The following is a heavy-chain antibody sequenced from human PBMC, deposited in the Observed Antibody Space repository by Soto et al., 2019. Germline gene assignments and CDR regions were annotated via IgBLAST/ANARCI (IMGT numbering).Heavy chain of an antibody. Sequence: GSLRLXXXXSGFTXSXXVMSWVRQAPXKGXXXXADIXDSGYTSKEADSVKGRFTISRDNSKSTLYLQMNSLRAEDTAIYYCAQNGQWLATPPVAWGQGSLVTVSS. CDR2: IXDSGYTS. CDR1: GFTXSXXV. J-gene: IGHJ4*02. V-gene: IGHV3-23*01. D-gene: IGHD6-19*01. CDR3: AQNGQWLATPPVA.